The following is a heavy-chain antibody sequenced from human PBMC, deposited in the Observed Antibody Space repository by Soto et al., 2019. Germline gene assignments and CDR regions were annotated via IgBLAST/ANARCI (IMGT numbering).Heavy chain of an antibody. D-gene: IGHD4-17*01. CDR3: ARPDFGDYWYFDL. V-gene: IGHV1-69*08. CDR1: GGTFSSHT. Sequence: QAQLVQSGAEVKKPGSSVKVSCKASGGTFSSHTFSWVRQAPGQGLEWMGRIIPALGTATYAQKFQGRVTITADESATTVYMELNSLTSEDTAVYYCARPDFGDYWYFDLWGRGTLVTVSS. CDR2: IIPALGTA. J-gene: IGHJ2*01.